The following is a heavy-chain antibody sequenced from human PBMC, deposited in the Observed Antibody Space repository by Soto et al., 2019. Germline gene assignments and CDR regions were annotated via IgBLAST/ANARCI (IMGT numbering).Heavy chain of an antibody. V-gene: IGHV4-39*01. Sequence: SETLSLTCTVSGGSISSSSYYWGWIRQPPGKGLEWIGSIYYSGSTYYNPSLKSRVTISVDTSKNQFSLKLSSVTAADTAVYYCARHSSAWFGELVYYYYGMDVWGQGTTVTVS. J-gene: IGHJ6*02. D-gene: IGHD3-10*01. CDR3: ARHSSAWFGELVYYYYGMDV. CDR2: IYYSGST. CDR1: GGSISSSSYY.